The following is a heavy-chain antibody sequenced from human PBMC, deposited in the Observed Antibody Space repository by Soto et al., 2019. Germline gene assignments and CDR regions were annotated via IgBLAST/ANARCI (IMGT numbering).Heavy chain of an antibody. CDR3: TTPGSGSY. Sequence: EVQLVESGGGLVKPGGSLRLSCAASGFTFSNAWMNWVRQAPGKGLEWVGRIKSKTDGGTTDYAAPVKGXFTISRXDSXXXXXXXXXXXXXXDXXXYYCTTPGSGSYWGQGTLVTVSS. V-gene: IGHV3-15*07. CDR1: GFTFSNAW. CDR2: IKSKTDGGTT. D-gene: IGHD1-26*01. J-gene: IGHJ4*02.